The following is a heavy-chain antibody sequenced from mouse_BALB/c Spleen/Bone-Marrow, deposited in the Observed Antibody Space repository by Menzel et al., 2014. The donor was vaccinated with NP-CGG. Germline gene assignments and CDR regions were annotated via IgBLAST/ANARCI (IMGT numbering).Heavy chain of an antibody. CDR1: GFNIKDTY. D-gene: IGHD1-2*01. J-gene: IGHJ4*01. V-gene: IGHV14-3*02. CDR3: AEITTAAYYVMDY. CDR2: IDPANGNT. Sequence: VQLQQSGAELVKPGASVKLSCTASGFNIKDTYIHWVKQRPEQGLEWIGRIDPANGNTKYDPKFQGKATITADTSSNTAHPQLSSLTSEDTAVYYCAEITTAAYYVMDYWGQGTSVTVSS.